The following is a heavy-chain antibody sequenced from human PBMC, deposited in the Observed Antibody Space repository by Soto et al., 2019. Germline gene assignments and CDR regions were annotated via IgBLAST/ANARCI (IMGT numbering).Heavy chain of an antibody. Sequence: GGSLRLSCAASGFTFSSYWMNWVRQAPGKGLEWVANIKQDGSEKYYVDSVKGRFTISRDNAKNSLYLQMNSLRAEDTAVYYCARESSYYDFWSGSNWFDPWGQGTLVTVSS. J-gene: IGHJ5*02. CDR3: ARESSYYDFWSGSNWFDP. D-gene: IGHD3-3*01. V-gene: IGHV3-7*05. CDR2: IKQDGSEK. CDR1: GFTFSSYW.